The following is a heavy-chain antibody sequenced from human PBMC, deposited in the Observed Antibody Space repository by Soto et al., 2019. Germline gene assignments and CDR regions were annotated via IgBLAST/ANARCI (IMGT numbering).Heavy chain of an antibody. Sequence: QVQLVQSGAEVKKPGASVKVSCKASGYTFTNFGISWVRQAPGQGLEWMGWISAYNGNTNYAQNFQGRVTMTTDTTTSTPYMEPRSQRSDDAAGHYWTRGGTPIDYWGQGNLVTVSS. D-gene: IGHD3-16*01. J-gene: IGHJ4*02. CDR3: TRGGTPIDY. V-gene: IGHV1-18*01. CDR2: ISAYNGNT. CDR1: GYTFTNFG.